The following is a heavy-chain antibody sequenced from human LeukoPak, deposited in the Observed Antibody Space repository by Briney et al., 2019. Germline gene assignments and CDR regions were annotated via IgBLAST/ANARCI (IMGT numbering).Heavy chain of an antibody. CDR1: GFTFSSYA. J-gene: IGHJ4*02. D-gene: IGHD5-18*01. CDR3: AKETKGPFGYRYGPELDY. Sequence: GRSLRLSCAASGFTFSSYAMHWVRQAPGKGLEWVAVISYDGSNKYYADSVKGRFTISRDNSKNTLYLQMNSLRAEDTAVYYCAKETKGPFGYRYGPELDYWGQGTLVTVSP. V-gene: IGHV3-30-3*01. CDR2: ISYDGSNK.